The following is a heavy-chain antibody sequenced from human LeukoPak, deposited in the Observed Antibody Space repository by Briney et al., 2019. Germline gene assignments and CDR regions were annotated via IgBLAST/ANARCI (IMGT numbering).Heavy chain of an antibody. V-gene: IGHV3-21*01. CDR2: ISGSSSYI. CDR1: GFTFSSYE. J-gene: IGHJ4*02. Sequence: GGSLRLSCAASGFTFSSYEMHWVRQAPGKGLEWVSSISGSSSYIYYADSVKGRFSISRDNAKNSLYLQMNSLRAEDTAVYYCARDLLGWELHYFDYWGQGTLVTVSS. D-gene: IGHD1-26*01. CDR3: ARDLLGWELHYFDY.